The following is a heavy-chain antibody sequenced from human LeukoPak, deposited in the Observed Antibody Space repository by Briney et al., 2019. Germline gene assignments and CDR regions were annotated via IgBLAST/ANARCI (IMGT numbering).Heavy chain of an antibody. CDR1: GGSISSYY. Sequence: SETLSLTCTVSGGSISSYYWSWIRQPAGKGLEWIGRIYTSGSTNYNPSLKSRVTMSVDTSKNQFSLKLSSVTAADTAVYYCASDYYDSSVFDYWGQGTLVTVSS. CDR2: IYTSGST. J-gene: IGHJ4*02. D-gene: IGHD3-22*01. CDR3: ASDYYDSSVFDY. V-gene: IGHV4-4*07.